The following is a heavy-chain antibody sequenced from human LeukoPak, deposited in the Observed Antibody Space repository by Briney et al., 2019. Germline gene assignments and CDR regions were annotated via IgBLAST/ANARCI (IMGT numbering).Heavy chain of an antibody. CDR2: ISYDGSNK. V-gene: IGHV3-30*18. Sequence: GRTLRLSCAASGFTFSSYGMHWVPEAPGKGLEWVAVISYDGSNKYYADSVKGRFTISRDNSKNTLYLQMNSLRAEDTAVYYCAKDGEIAAATLDYWGQGTLVTVSS. CDR3: AKDGEIAAATLDY. CDR1: GFTFSSYG. D-gene: IGHD6-13*01. J-gene: IGHJ4*02.